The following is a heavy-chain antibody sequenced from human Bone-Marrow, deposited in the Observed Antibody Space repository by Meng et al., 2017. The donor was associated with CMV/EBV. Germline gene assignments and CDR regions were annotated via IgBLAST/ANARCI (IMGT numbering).Heavy chain of an antibody. J-gene: IGHJ4*02. D-gene: IGHD1-26*01. CDR3: AKNGGELPYNSGFDY. CDR1: GFTFSSYG. V-gene: IGHV3-30*02. CDR2: IRYDGSNK. Sequence: GESLKISCAASGFTFSSYGMHWVRQAPGKGLEWVAFIRYDGSNKYYADYVKGRFTISRDNSKNTLYLQMNSLRAEDTAVYYCAKNGGELPYNSGFDYWGQGTRVTGYS.